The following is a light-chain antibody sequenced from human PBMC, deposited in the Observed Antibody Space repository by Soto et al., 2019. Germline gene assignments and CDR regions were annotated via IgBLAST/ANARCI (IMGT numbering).Light chain of an antibody. V-gene: IGLV2-11*01. CDR2: DVT. CDR3: SSLAGSYTLV. CDR1: SSDIGAYNY. J-gene: IGLJ3*02. Sequence: QSALTQPRSVSGSPGQSVTISCSGTSSDIGAYNYVFWYLQYPGKSPKLIIYDVTKRPSVVPDRFSGSKSGNTASLTISGLQAEDEADYQCSSLAGSYTLVFGGGTQVTVL.